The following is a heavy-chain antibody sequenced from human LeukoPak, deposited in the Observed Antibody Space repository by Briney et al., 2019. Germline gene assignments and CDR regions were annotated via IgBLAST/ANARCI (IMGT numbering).Heavy chain of an antibody. CDR1: DGSITSYH. CDR3: ARHSQSYGPYNWFDP. CDR2: IFHSGSP. D-gene: IGHD3-16*01. J-gene: IGHJ5*01. Sequence: SETLSLTCNVTDGSITSYHWRWIRQPPGKGLQWLGYIFHSGSPHYNPSLKSRLTLSVDTSRSPISLKLDSVTAADTAVYFCARHSQSYGPYNWFDPWGEGALVTVSS. V-gene: IGHV4-59*08.